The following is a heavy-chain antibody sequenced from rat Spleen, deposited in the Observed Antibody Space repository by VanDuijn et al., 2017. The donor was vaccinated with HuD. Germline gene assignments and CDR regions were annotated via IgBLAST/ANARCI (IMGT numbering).Heavy chain of an antibody. V-gene: IGHV5-58*01. CDR1: GFTFNRYW. D-gene: IGHD4-3*01. CDR2: IDTYGSRT. J-gene: IGHJ2*01. CDR3: AVAGYGY. Sequence: EVQLVETGGGLVQPGRSLKLSCVASGFTFNRYWMSWVRQAPGKGLEWVSSIDTYGSRTYYPDSVRCLFTISRDNAETTAYLQMNCLWSEDTATYYCAVAGYGYWGQGVVVTVSS.